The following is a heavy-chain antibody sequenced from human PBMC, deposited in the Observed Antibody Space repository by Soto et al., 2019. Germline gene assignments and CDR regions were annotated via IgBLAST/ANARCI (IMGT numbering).Heavy chain of an antibody. CDR2: ISSMFGAA. CDR1: GGTFNTYE. V-gene: IGHV1-69*19. D-gene: IGHD3-10*01. CDR3: AREVQVHTPAFVY. J-gene: IGHJ4*02. Sequence: QVQLVQSGAEMKKPGSSVKVSCQSSGGTFNTYEMNWVRQAPGQGPEWMGDISSMFGAANYAPKFQGRVTITADESTGTSYMQLSSLTSEDTALYFCAREVQVHTPAFVYWGQGTLVTVSS.